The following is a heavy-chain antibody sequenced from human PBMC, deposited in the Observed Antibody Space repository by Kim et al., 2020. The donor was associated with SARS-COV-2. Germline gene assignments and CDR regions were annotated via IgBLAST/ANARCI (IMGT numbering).Heavy chain of an antibody. V-gene: IGHV3-74*01. Sequence: VGSLRLSCAASGFTFSSYWMHLVLQAPGKGLVWVSRINSDGSSTSYADSVNGRFTISRDNAKNTLYLQMNSLRAEDTAVYYCARGPYCSSTSCYNYYYYMDVWGKGTTVTVSS. J-gene: IGHJ6*03. CDR3: ARGPYCSSTSCYNYYYYMDV. CDR2: INSDGSST. CDR1: GFTFSSYW. D-gene: IGHD2-2*01.